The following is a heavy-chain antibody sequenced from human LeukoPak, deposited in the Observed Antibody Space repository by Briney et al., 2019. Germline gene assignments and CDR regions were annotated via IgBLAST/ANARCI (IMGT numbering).Heavy chain of an antibody. J-gene: IGHJ4*02. Sequence: GGSLRLSCGASGFTFSSYSMNWVRQAPGKGLEWVSSISSSSSYIYYADSVKGRFTISRDNAKNSLYLQMNSLRAEDTAVYYCARDRGYCSGGSCYYFGYWGQGTLVTVSS. CDR3: ARDRGYCSGGSCYYFGY. V-gene: IGHV3-21*01. CDR2: ISSSSSYI. D-gene: IGHD2-15*01. CDR1: GFTFSSYS.